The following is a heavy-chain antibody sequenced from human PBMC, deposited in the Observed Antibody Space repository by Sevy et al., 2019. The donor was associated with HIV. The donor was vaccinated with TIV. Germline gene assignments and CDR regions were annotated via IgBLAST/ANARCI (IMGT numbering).Heavy chain of an antibody. CDR2: MNPNSGGT. D-gene: IGHD3-16*01. Sequence: ASVKVSCKASRFTFTGYYFHWVRQAPGQGLEWMGQMNPNSGGTKFAEKFQGRVTMTRDTSITTAYMELSSLTSDDTAVYYCTRQSSDDSNDTTPFAYWGQGTLVTDSS. CDR3: TRQSSDDSNDTTPFAY. V-gene: IGHV1-2*06. J-gene: IGHJ4*02. CDR1: RFTFTGYY.